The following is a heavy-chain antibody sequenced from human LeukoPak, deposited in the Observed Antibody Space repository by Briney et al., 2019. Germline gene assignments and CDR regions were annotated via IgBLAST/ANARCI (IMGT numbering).Heavy chain of an antibody. J-gene: IGHJ6*03. CDR3: ARVDTAMVGYYYYYMDV. V-gene: IGHV5-51*01. D-gene: IGHD5-18*01. CDR1: GYSFTSYW. Sequence: GESLKISCKGSGYSFTSYWIGWVRQMPVKGLEWMGIIYPGDSDTRYSPSFQGQVTISADKSISTAYLQWSSLKASDTAMYYCARVDTAMVGYYYYYMDVWGKGTTVTVSS. CDR2: IYPGDSDT.